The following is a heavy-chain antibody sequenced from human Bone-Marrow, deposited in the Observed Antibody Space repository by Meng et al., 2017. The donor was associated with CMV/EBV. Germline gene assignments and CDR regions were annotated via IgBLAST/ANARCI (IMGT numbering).Heavy chain of an antibody. V-gene: IGHV1-69*10. D-gene: IGHD2-2*01. J-gene: IGHJ3*02. CDR1: GGTFSSYA. CDR2: IIPILGIA. Sequence: SVKVSCKASGGTFSSYAISWVRQAPGQGLEWMGGIIPILGIANYAQKFQGRVTITADKSTSTAYMELSSLRSEDTAVYYCARAIRGRNIVVVPAAIQTHDAFDIWGQGTMVTGSS. CDR3: ARAIRGRNIVVVPAAIQTHDAFDI.